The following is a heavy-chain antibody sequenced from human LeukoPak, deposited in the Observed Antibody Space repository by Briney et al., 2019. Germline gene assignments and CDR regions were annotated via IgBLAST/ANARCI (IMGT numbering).Heavy chain of an antibody. J-gene: IGHJ3*02. D-gene: IGHD1-1*01. V-gene: IGHV4-59*01. Sequence: SETLSLTCTVSGGSINSYYWSWIRQPPGKGLEWIGYIYYSGSTNYNPSLKSRVTISVDTSKNQFSLKLSSVTDADTAVYYCARDESGTSAFDIWGQGTMVTVSS. CDR2: IYYSGST. CDR1: GGSINSYY. CDR3: ARDESGTSAFDI.